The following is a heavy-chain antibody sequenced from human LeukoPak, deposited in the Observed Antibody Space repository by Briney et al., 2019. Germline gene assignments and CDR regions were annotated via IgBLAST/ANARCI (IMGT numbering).Heavy chain of an antibody. CDR3: ARNGFWNGYWDGWNY. J-gene: IGHJ4*02. V-gene: IGHV4-59*01. D-gene: IGHD3-3*01. CDR2: IYSSGST. Sequence: SETLSLTCTGSGGSIGNYYWNWIRQPPGKALEWLGYIYSSGSTKYSPSLKSRVTISVDTSKNQFSLKLSSVTAADTAVYYCARNGFWNGYWDGWNYWGQGTLVTVSS. CDR1: GGSIGNYY.